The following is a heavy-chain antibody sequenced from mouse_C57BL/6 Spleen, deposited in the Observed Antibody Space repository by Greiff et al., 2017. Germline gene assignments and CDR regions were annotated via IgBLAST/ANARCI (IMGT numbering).Heavy chain of an antibody. J-gene: IGHJ4*01. CDR2: ISSGSSTI. CDR3: ARRDGNWYYAMDY. CDR1: GFTFSDYG. V-gene: IGHV5-17*01. D-gene: IGHD2-1*01. Sequence: EVQLVESGGGLVKPGGSLKLSCAASGFTFSDYGMHWVRQAPEKGLEWVAYISSGSSTIYYADTVKGRFTISRDNAKNTLFLQMTSLRSEDTAMYYCARRDGNWYYAMDYWGQGTSVTVSS.